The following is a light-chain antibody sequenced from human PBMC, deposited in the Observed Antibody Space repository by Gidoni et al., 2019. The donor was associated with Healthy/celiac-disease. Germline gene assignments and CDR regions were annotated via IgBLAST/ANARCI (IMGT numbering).Light chain of an antibody. CDR3: QSYDSSLSGSVV. CDR2: GNS. Sequence: HSVLPQPPSVSGAPGQRLPISFTGRRSNIGAGYDVPWYQQPPGTAPKRLIYGNSNRPSGVPDRFSGSKSGTSASLAITGLQAEDEADYYCQSYDSSLSGSVVFGGGTKLTVL. J-gene: IGLJ2*01. V-gene: IGLV1-40*01. CDR1: RSNIGAGYD.